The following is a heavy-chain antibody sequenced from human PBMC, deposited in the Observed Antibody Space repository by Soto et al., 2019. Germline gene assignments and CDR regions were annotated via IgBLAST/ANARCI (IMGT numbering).Heavy chain of an antibody. CDR1: GYTFSTYG. D-gene: IGHD2-2*02. J-gene: IGHJ3*01. V-gene: IGHV1-18*01. Sequence: QVQLVQSGAEMKKPGASVKVSCKASGYTFSTYGITWVRQAAGQGLDWMGWINPFKGDTNSAARFQDRVTMTTDTSTRTAYLELRSLRSDDTAVYYCARVKVPAAILGAFDLWGQRTLVTVSS. CDR3: ARVKVPAAILGAFDL. CDR2: INPFKGDT.